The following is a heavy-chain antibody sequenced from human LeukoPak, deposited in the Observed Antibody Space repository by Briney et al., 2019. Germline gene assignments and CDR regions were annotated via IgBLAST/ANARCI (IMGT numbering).Heavy chain of an antibody. CDR1: GFTFSDYW. CDR2: IKQDGSEE. CDR3: TTYRNWVAGDV. J-gene: IGHJ6*02. D-gene: IGHD7-27*01. Sequence: GGSLRLSCAASGFTFSDYWMSWVRQAPGKGPEWVATIKQDGSEEHYVDSVKGRFTVSRDNARNSLFLQMNSLRVEDTAVYYCTTYRNWVAGDVWGQGTTVSISS. V-gene: IGHV3-7*01.